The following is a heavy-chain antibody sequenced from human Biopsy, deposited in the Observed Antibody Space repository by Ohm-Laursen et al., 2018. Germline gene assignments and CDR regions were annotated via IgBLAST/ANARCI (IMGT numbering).Heavy chain of an antibody. J-gene: IGHJ5*02. CDR3: ATEVGPAGIGGHWLDP. CDR2: INAGSSYI. Sequence: SLRLSCAASGFTFSGYSMNWVRQAPGKGLAWVSPINAGSSYIYYADSVKGRFTVSKENGKNTLYLHMNSLRAEDTAVYYCATEVGPAGIGGHWLDPWGQGTLVTVSS. CDR1: GFTFSGYS. V-gene: IGHV3-21*01. D-gene: IGHD2-2*01.